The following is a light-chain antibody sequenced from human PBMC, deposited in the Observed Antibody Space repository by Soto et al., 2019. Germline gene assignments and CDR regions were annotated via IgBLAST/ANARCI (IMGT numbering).Light chain of an antibody. CDR2: SNN. CDR1: SSNIGSNT. J-gene: IGLJ2*01. CDR3: AAWDDSLNGHVV. V-gene: IGLV1-44*01. Sequence: QSVLTQPPSASGTPGQRVTISCSGSSSNIGSNTVNWYQQLPGTAPKLLIYSNNQRPSGVPDRFSGSKSGTSASLATSGLQSEDEADDYCAAWDDSLNGHVVFGGGTKLTVL.